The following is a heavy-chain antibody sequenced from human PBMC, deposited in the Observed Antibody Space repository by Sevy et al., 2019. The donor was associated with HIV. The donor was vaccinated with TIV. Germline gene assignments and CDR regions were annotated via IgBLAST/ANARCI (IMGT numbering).Heavy chain of an antibody. Sequence: GGSLRLSCAASGFSFSKYWMSWVRQAPGKGLEWLANIKEDGSQKNYLESVKGRFTISRDNAKNLLYLQMNNLRADDTVVYYCARDPDILSGYPSHYFDYWGQGTLVTVSS. D-gene: IGHD3-9*01. J-gene: IGHJ4*02. CDR2: IKEDGSQK. CDR1: GFSFSKYW. CDR3: ARDPDILSGYPSHYFDY. V-gene: IGHV3-7*01.